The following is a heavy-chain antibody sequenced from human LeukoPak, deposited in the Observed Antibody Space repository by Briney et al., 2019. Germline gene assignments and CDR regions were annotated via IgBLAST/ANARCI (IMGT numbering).Heavy chain of an antibody. V-gene: IGHV4-59*12. CDR2: IYYGGST. D-gene: IGHD1-14*01. J-gene: IGHJ4*02. CDR3: ARDQVTTAEFDY. Sequence: SETLTLTCTISGGSLSNNYWTWIRQPPGMGLEWIGYIYYGGSTNYNPSLKSRVTISVDTSKNQFSLKLSSVTAADTAVYYCARDQVTTAEFDYWGLGTLVIVSS. CDR1: GGSLSNNY.